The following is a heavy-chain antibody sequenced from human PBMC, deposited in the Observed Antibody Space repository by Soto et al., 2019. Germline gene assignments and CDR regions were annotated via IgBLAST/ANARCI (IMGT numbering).Heavy chain of an antibody. CDR2: ISYDGSNK. V-gene: IGHV3-30-3*01. CDR3: ARDVMEGDYGTDY. J-gene: IGHJ4*02. CDR1: GFTFSSYA. Sequence: QVQLVESGGGVVQPGRSLRLSCAASGFTFSSYAMHWVRQAPGKGLEWVAVISYDGSNKYYADSVKGRFTISRDNSKNTLYLQMNSLRAEDTAVYYCARDVMEGDYGTDYWGQGTLVTVSS. D-gene: IGHD4-17*01.